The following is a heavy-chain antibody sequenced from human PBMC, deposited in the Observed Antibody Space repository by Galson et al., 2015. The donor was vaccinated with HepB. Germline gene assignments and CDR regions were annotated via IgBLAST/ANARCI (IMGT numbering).Heavy chain of an antibody. CDR3: AKDPGLVCSSTSCSYYYCYGMDV. D-gene: IGHD2-2*01. CDR2: ISGSGGST. J-gene: IGHJ6*02. CDR1: GFTFSSYA. Sequence: SLRLSCAASGFTFSSYAMSWVRQAPGKGLEWVSAISGSGGSTYYADSVKGRFTISRDNSKNTLYLQMNSLRAEDTAVYYCAKDPGLVCSSTSCSYYYCYGMDVWGQGTTVTVSS. V-gene: IGHV3-23*01.